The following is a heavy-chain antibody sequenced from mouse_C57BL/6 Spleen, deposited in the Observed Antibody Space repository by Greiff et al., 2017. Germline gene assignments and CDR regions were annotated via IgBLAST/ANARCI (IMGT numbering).Heavy chain of an antibody. V-gene: IGHV5-12*01. Sequence: EVMLVESGGGLVQPGGSLKLSCAASVFTFSDYYLYWVRQTPEKRLEWVAYISNGGGITSYPATVQGRFTIPRDNAKNTRYLQMSRLKSEDAAMYYCSRRKNYYAMDYWGQGTSVTVSS. J-gene: IGHJ4*01. CDR1: VFTFSDYY. CDR3: SRRKNYYAMDY. CDR2: ISNGGGIT.